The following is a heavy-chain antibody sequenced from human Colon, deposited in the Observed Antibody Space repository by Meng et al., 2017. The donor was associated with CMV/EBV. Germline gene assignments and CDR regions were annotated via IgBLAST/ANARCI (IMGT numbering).Heavy chain of an antibody. D-gene: IGHD5-18*01. V-gene: IGHV4-39*07. Sequence: PRQGVGPGLVKASETLSPSCTVSGDSINSNTYNWGWIRQPPGKGLEWIGNVYYTEGTYYNPSLKSRVTISIDTSMNQFSLKLSSVTAADTAIYYCVRGGTAMVAHFDYWGQGALVTVSS. J-gene: IGHJ4*02. CDR2: VYYTEGT. CDR3: VRGGTAMVAHFDY. CDR1: GDSINSNTYN.